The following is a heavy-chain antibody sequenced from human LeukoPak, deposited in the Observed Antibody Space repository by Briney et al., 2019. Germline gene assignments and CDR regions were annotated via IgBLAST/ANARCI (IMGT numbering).Heavy chain of an antibody. CDR3: ARVIVFRGYMDV. D-gene: IGHD1-26*01. CDR1: GFTFSSFN. Sequence: GGSLRLSCAASGFTFSSFNMNWVRQAPGTGLEWVSYISSSSSYIYYADSVKGRFTISRDNAKNSLYLQMNSLRAEDTAVYYCARVIVFRGYMDVWGKGTTVTVSS. CDR2: ISSSSSYI. V-gene: IGHV3-21*01. J-gene: IGHJ6*03.